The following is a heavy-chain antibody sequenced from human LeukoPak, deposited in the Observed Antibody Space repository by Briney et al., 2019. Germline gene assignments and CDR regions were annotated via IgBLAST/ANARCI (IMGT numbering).Heavy chain of an antibody. CDR2: ISGSDGDT. CDR3: AKDTLRGYNYGYFDY. CDR1: GFTFSSYA. V-gene: IGHV3-23*01. J-gene: IGHJ4*02. Sequence: GGSLRLSCAASGFTFSSYAMHWVRQAPGKGLEWVSTISGSDGDTYYADSVKGRFTISRDNSKNTLYLQMNSLRAEDTAVYYCAKDTLRGYNYGYFDYWGQETLLTVSS. D-gene: IGHD5-18*01.